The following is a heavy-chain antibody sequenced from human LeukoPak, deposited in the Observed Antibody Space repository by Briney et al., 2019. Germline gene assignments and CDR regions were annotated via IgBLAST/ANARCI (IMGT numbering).Heavy chain of an antibody. CDR3: ARDRVEVAAGYYYGMDV. J-gene: IGHJ6*02. V-gene: IGHV3-66*01. CDR1: GFTVSSNY. Sequence: GGSLRLSCAASGFTVSSNYVSWVRQAPGKGLEWVSVIYSGGSTYYADSVKGRFTISRDNSKNTLYLQMNSLRAEDTAVYYCARDRVEVAAGYYYGMDVWGQGTTVTVSS. D-gene: IGHD6-13*01. CDR2: IYSGGST.